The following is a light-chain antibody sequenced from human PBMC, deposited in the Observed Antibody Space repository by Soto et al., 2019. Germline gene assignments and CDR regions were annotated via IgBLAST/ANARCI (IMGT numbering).Light chain of an antibody. Sequence: DIVMTQSPDSLDVSLGERATINCKSSQNLLYSSNNYNYLAWYQQKAGQPPKLLIYWASTRESGVTDRFSGGGSGTDFTLTISSLQAEDVAVYYCKQYYRNPTTFGQGTKLEI. CDR3: KQYYRNPTT. CDR1: QNLLYSSNNYNY. CDR2: WAS. V-gene: IGKV4-1*01. J-gene: IGKJ2*01.